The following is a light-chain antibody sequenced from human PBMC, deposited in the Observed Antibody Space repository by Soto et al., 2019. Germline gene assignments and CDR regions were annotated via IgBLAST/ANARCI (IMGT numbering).Light chain of an antibody. CDR1: QGISSY. CDR3: QQYNSYPWT. Sequence: GDRVTITCRASQGISSYLAWYQQKPGKAPKLLIYDASSLESGVPSRFSGSGSGTEFTLTITSLQPDDFATYYCQQYNSYPWTFGQGTKVDI. J-gene: IGKJ1*01. CDR2: DAS. V-gene: IGKV1-5*01.